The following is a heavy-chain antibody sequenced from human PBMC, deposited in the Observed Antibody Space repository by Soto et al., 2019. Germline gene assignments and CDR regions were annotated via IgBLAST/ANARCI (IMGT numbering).Heavy chain of an antibody. CDR1: CYTFTSYG. J-gene: IGHJ3*02. Sequence: GASVKVSFKASCYTFTSYGISCLRQAPGQGLEWMGWINPNSGGTNYAQKFQGRVTMTRDTSISTAYMELSRLRSDDTAVYYCARGSVATDAFDIWGQGTMVTVSS. V-gene: IGHV1-2*02. CDR3: ARGSVATDAFDI. CDR2: INPNSGGT. D-gene: IGHD5-12*01.